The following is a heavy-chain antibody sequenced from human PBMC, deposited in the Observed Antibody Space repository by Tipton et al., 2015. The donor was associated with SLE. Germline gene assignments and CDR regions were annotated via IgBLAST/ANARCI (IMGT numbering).Heavy chain of an antibody. J-gene: IGHJ5*02. CDR1: GGSISSHY. CDR3: AREGHCSGGSCYPWFDP. CDR2: SYYSGST. Sequence: TLSLTCTVSGGSISSHYWSWIRQPPGKGLEWIGYSYYSGSTNYNPSLKGRAPISVDTSKNQFSLKLSSVTAADTAVYYCAREGHCSGGSCYPWFDPWGQGTLVTVSS. V-gene: IGHV4-59*11. D-gene: IGHD2-15*01.